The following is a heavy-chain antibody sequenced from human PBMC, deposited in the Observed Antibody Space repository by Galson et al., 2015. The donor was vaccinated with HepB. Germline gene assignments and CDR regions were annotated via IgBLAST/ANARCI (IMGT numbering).Heavy chain of an antibody. Sequence: SETLSLTCTVSGGSISSSSYYWGWIRQPPGTGLEWIGSIYYSGSTYYNPSLKSRVTISVDTSKNQFSLKLSSVTAADTAVCYCTSDRITYYYDSSGYPYYYYYGMDVWGQGTTVTVSS. V-gene: IGHV4-39*01. CDR1: GGSISSSSYY. CDR2: IYYSGST. D-gene: IGHD3-22*01. CDR3: TSDRITYYYDSSGYPYYYYYGMDV. J-gene: IGHJ6*02.